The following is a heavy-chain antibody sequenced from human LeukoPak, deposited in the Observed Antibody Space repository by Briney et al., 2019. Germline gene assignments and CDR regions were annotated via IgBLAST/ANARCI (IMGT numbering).Heavy chain of an antibody. V-gene: IGHV1-2*02. J-gene: IGHJ4*02. Sequence: ASVKVSCKASGYTFTGHYMHWVRQAPGQGLEWMGWINPNSGGTNYAQKFQGRVTMTRDTSISTAYMELSRLRSDDTAVYYCAISFNILTGYYRLDYWGQGTLVTVSS. CDR1: GYTFTGHY. CDR3: AISFNILTGYYRLDY. CDR2: INPNSGGT. D-gene: IGHD3-9*01.